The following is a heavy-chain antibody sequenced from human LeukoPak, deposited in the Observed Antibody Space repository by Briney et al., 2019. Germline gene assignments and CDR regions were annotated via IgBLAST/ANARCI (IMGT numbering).Heavy chain of an antibody. D-gene: IGHD3-3*01. CDR3: ARTGILEFDY. CDR2: IYHSGST. CDR1: GGSISSSNW. Sequence: SETLSLTCAVSGGSISSSNWWSWVRQPPGKGLEWIGEIYHSGSTNYNPSLKSRVTMSVDTSKNQFSLKLSSVTAADTAVYYCARTGILEFDYWGQGTLVTVSS. V-gene: IGHV4-4*02. J-gene: IGHJ4*02.